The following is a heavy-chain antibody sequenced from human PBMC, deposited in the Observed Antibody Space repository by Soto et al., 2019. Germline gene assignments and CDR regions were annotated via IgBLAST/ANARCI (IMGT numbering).Heavy chain of an antibody. Sequence: QVQLQESGPGLVKPSQTLSLTCTVSGGSISSGGYYWSWIRQHPGKGLEWIGYIYYSGSTYYNPSLKSRVTISVDTSKNQFSLKLSSVTAADTAVYYCARDRGDSSGYPGDFQHWGQGTLVTVSS. CDR2: IYYSGST. CDR3: ARDRGDSSGYPGDFQH. D-gene: IGHD3-22*01. CDR1: GGSISSGGYY. J-gene: IGHJ1*01. V-gene: IGHV4-31*03.